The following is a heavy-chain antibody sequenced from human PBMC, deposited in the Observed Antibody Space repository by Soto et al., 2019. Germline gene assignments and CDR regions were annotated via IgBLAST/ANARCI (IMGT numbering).Heavy chain of an antibody. CDR1: GGSSSSSNW. Sequence: QVQLQESGPGLVKPSATLSLTCAVAGGSSSSSNWWRWVRQPPGKVPEWTGAISHSGSTNYNPSLTRRVTISADKSKSKFAMKRSSGTAEDTAVYYCARDGYSGRLCPGPYYYYYGMDVGGQVSTV. D-gene: IGHD3-10*01. CDR2: ISHSGST. V-gene: IGHV4-4*02. J-gene: IGHJ6*02. CDR3: ARDGYSGRLCPGPYYYYYGMDV.